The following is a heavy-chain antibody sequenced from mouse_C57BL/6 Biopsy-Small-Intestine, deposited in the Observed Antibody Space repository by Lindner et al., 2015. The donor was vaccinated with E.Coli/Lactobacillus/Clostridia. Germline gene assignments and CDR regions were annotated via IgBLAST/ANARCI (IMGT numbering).Heavy chain of an antibody. CDR1: GYTFTSYW. V-gene: IGHV1-64*01. Sequence: VQLQESGAELVKPGASVKLSCKASGYTFTSYWMHWVKQRPGQGLEWIGMIHPNSGSTNYNEKFKNKATLTVDKSSSTAYMQLSSLTSEDSAVYYCAREGYSGTYAMDYWGQGTSVTVSS. CDR3: AREGYSGTYAMDY. CDR2: IHPNSGST. D-gene: IGHD1-2*01. J-gene: IGHJ4*01.